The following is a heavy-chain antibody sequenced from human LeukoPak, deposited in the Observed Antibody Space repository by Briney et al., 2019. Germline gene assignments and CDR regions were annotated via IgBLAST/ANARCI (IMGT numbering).Heavy chain of an antibody. V-gene: IGHV4-39*07. D-gene: IGHD3-3*01. CDR2: IYYSGST. Sequence: GSLRLSCAASGFTFSSYSMNWIRQPPGKGLEWIGSIYYSGSTYYNPSLKSRVTISVDTSKNQFSLKLSSVTAADTAVYYCARDFLEWLFKNYFDYWGQGTLVTVSS. CDR1: GFTFSSYS. J-gene: IGHJ4*02. CDR3: ARDFLEWLFKNYFDY.